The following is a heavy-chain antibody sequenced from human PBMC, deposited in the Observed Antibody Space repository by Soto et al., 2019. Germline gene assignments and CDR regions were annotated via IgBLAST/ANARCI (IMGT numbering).Heavy chain of an antibody. D-gene: IGHD6-13*01. Sequence: QVQLVQSGAEVKEPGASVRVSCKASGYTFINFDISWVRQATGQGLEWMGWMNPGSGKTGYANKFQGRVTMTRDGSTGTARLELSCLTSEDTGIYYCARMVSAGTLYLCVPWRQGTLVTVSS. CDR1: GYTFINFD. CDR2: MNPGSGKT. CDR3: ARMVSAGTLYLCVP. J-gene: IGHJ5*02. V-gene: IGHV1-8*02.